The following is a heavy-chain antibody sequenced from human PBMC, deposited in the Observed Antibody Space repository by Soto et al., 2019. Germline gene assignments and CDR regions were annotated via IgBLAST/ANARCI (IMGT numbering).Heavy chain of an antibody. CDR3: ARNGPYSSSQFGLDV. CDR2: IVTVFGTA. J-gene: IGHJ6*02. D-gene: IGHD6-13*01. V-gene: IGHV1-69*01. CDR1: GGTLGYNA. Sequence: QVQLVQSGADVKKPGSSVKVSCKASGGTLGYNAFSWVRQAPGQGLEWMGGIVTVFGTANHAQKFQGRVTITADESTNTAYMELTSLRSEDTAVYYWARNGPYSSSQFGLDVWGQGTTGTVSS.